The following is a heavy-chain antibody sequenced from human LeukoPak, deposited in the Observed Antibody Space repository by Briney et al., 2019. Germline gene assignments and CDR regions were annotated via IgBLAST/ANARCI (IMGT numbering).Heavy chain of an antibody. J-gene: IGHJ4*02. CDR1: GGSFSGYY. Sequence: SETLSLTCAVYGGSFSGYYWSWIRQPPGKGLEWIGEINHSGSTNYNPSLKSRVTISVDTSKNQFSLKLSSVTAADTAVYYCARVGTMVRGVIISLPFDYWGQGTLVTVSS. CDR3: ARVGTMVRGVIISLPFDY. CDR2: INHSGST. D-gene: IGHD3-10*01. V-gene: IGHV4-34*01.